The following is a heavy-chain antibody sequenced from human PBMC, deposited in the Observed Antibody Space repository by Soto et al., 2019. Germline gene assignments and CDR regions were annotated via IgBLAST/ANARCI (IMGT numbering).Heavy chain of an antibody. CDR3: ARTRSFTLGFYYDGMDV. CDR2: IYPGDSDT. CDR1: GYSFASYW. D-gene: IGHD6-6*01. Sequence: GESLKISCQGSGYSFASYWIGWVRQMPGKDLVWMGIIYPGDSDTRYSPSFQGQVTISADKSLRTAYLQWTSLKASDTALYYCARTRSFTLGFYYDGMDVWGQGTTVTVSS. V-gene: IGHV5-51*01. J-gene: IGHJ6*02.